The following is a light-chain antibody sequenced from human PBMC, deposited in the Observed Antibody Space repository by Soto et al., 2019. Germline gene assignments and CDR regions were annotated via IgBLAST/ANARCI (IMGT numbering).Light chain of an antibody. J-gene: IGKJ5*01. V-gene: IGKV2-30*01. Sequence: PFSLSFTLGQPASISCRSIQSLIYSNGNTYLNWYQQRPGQSPRRLIYQVSIRDSGVPDRFSGSGSGSGTDFTLKISRVEAEDVGVYYCMEGTPSFGQGTRLEI. CDR2: QVS. CDR3: MEGTPS. CDR1: QSLIYSNGNTY.